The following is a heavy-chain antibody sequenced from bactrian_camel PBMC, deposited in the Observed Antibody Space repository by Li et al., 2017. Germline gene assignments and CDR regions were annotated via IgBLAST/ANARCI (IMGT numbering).Heavy chain of an antibody. J-gene: IGHJ6*01. D-gene: IGHD4*01. Sequence: VQLVESGGGLAQPGGSLRLSCAASGLTFSSYGMSWVRQAPGKGLEWVSGIFTDGSKTYYSDPAKGRFTISRDNAKNTVYLQMNNLKSEDTALYYCATALDRDHKDRATMVPDGHDEFGYWGQGTQVTVS. V-gene: IGHV3-2*01. CDR3: ATALDRDHKDRATMVPDGHDEFGY. CDR1: GLTFSSYG. CDR2: IFTDGSKT.